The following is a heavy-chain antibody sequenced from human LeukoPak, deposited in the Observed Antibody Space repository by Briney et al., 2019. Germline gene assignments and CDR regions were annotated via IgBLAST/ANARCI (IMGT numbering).Heavy chain of an antibody. CDR1: GFTFSGSV. CDR3: ARDLSGGGLDY. CDR2: ISSNGGST. D-gene: IGHD3-10*01. Sequence: PGGSLRLSCAASGFTFSGSVMHWVRQAPGKGLEYVSVISSNGGSTYYANSVKGRFTISRDNSKNTVYLQMGSLRAEDMAVYYCARDLSGGGLDYWGQGTLVTVSS. J-gene: IGHJ4*02. V-gene: IGHV3-64*01.